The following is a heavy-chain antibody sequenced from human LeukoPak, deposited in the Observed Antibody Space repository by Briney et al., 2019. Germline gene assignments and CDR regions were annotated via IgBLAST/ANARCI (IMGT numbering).Heavy chain of an antibody. D-gene: IGHD3-3*01. CDR2: INHSGST. Sequence: SETLSLTCAVYGGSFSGYYWSWIRQPPGKGLEWIGEINHSGSTKYNPSLKSRVTISVDTSKNQFSLKLSSVTAADTAVYYCARGRLIFGGYNYYFDYWGQGTLVTVSS. CDR1: GGSFSGYY. CDR3: ARGRLIFGGYNYYFDY. J-gene: IGHJ4*02. V-gene: IGHV4-34*01.